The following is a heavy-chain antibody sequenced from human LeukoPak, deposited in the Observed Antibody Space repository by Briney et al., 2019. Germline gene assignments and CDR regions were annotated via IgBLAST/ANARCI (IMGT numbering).Heavy chain of an antibody. CDR3: ASRTTSTSLVYCSSTSCFPT. CDR2: ISSSSSYI. D-gene: IGHD2-2*01. V-gene: IGHV3-21*01. Sequence: GGSLRLSCTASGFTFSSYSLNRVRQAPGKGLEWVSSISSSSSYIYYADSVKGRFTISRDNAKNSLYLQMNSLRAEDTAVYYCASRTTSTSLVYCSSTSCFPTWGQGTMVTVSS. CDR1: GFTFSSYS. J-gene: IGHJ3*01.